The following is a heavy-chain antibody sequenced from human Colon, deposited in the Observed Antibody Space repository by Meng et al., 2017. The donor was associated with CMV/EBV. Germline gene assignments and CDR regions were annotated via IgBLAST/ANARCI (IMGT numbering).Heavy chain of an antibody. CDR3: ARGADYLDFWSGFAY. V-gene: IGHV3-64*02. CDR2: ISSNGGST. J-gene: IGHJ4*02. Sequence: GESLKISCAASGFTFSSYAMHWVRQAPGKGLEYVSAISSNGGSTYYADSVKGRFTISRDNSRNTLYLELNRLTADDTAVYYCARGADYLDFWSGFAYWGQGTVVTVSS. CDR1: GFTFSSYA. D-gene: IGHD3-3*01.